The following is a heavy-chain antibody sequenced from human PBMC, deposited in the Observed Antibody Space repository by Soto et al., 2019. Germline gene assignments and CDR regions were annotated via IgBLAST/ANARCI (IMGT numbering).Heavy chain of an antibody. D-gene: IGHD6-19*01. CDR1: GGTFSSYA. Sequence: SVKVSCKASGGTFSSYAISWVRQAPGQGLEWMGGIIPIFGTANYAQKFQGRVTITADESTSTAYMELSSLRSEDTAVYYCAHKGEYSSGADAFDIWGQGTMVTVSS. V-gene: IGHV1-69*13. J-gene: IGHJ3*02. CDR3: AHKGEYSSGADAFDI. CDR2: IIPIFGTA.